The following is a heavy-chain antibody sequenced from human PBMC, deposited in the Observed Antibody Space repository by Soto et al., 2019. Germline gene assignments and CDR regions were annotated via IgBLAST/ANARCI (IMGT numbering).Heavy chain of an antibody. D-gene: IGHD3-22*01. V-gene: IGHV2-5*02. J-gene: IGHJ4*02. CDR3: ARTREDSSGYYYFDY. CDR2: IYWDDDK. CDR1: GFSLSTSGVG. Sequence: QITLKESGPTLVKPTQTLTLTCTFSGFSLSTSGVGVGWIRQPPGKALEWLALIYWDDDKRYSPSLKSRLTIPKDTSKNQVVLTMTNMDPVDTATYYCARTREDSSGYYYFDYWGQGTLVTVSS.